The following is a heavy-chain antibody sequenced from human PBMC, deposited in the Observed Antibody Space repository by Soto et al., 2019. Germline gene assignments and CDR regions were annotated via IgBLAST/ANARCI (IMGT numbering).Heavy chain of an antibody. D-gene: IGHD1-26*01. CDR2: ISYSGST. V-gene: IGHV4-61*08. J-gene: IGHJ4*02. CDR3: ARVTFLIVGSVFSNTFDF. CDR1: GASVSSGGFS. Sequence: SETLSLTCTVAGASVSSGGFSWSWIRQPPGKGLEWIGSISYSGSTTYYPSLRSRVTISVDTSKNQFSLRLNSVTAADTAIYFCARVTFLIVGSVFSNTFDFWGQGNLVTVSS.